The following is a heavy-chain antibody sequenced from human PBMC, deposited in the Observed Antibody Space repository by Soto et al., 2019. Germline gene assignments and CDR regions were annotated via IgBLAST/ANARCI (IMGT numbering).Heavy chain of an antibody. CDR3: ARRNGLDIDDDY. CDR1: GGSITGGSISSTTYY. J-gene: IGHJ4*02. D-gene: IGHD5-12*01. Sequence: QLQLQESGPGLVKPSETLSLTCTVSGGSITGGSISSTTYYWGWMRQPPGKGLEWIASFFIGGNTYYNPSLKSRVTTSVDTYKNQFSLKLSSVTAADTAVYFCARRNGLDIDDDYWGQGILVTVSS. CDR2: FFIGGNT. V-gene: IGHV4-39*01.